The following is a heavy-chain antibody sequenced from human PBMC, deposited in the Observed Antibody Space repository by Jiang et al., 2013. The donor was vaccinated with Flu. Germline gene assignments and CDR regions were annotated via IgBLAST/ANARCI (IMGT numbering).Heavy chain of an antibody. D-gene: IGHD3-9*01. J-gene: IGHJ6*02. CDR3: ASAYYDILTGYRSPHRVDV. V-gene: IGHV3-53*01. Sequence: RQAPGKGLEWVSVIYSGGSTYYADSVKGRFTISRDNSKNTLYLQMNSLRAEDTAVYYCASAYYDILTGYRSPHRVDVWGQGTTVTVSS. CDR2: IYSGGST.